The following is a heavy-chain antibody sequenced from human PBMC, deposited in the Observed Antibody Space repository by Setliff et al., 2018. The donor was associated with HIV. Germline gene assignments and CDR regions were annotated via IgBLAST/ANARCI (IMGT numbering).Heavy chain of an antibody. J-gene: IGHJ4*02. V-gene: IGHV4-61*01. CDR3: AGGVWSFDY. CDR1: GGSISSGSYY. D-gene: IGHD6-13*01. CDR2: IYYSGST. Sequence: PSETLSLTCTVSGGSISSGSYYWSWIRQPPGKGLEWIGSIYYSGSTNYNPSLKSRVSISVDTSKNQFSLNLRSVTAADTAVYYCAGGVWSFDYWGQGTLVTVSS.